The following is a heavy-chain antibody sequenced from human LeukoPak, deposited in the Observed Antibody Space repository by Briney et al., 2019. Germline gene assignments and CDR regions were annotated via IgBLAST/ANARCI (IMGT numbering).Heavy chain of an antibody. V-gene: IGHV4-39*07. CDR3: ARASNYASSTSCYWCYYYYYMDV. D-gene: IGHD2-2*01. J-gene: IGHJ6*03. CDR1: GGSISSSSYY. CDR2: IYHSGST. Sequence: SETLSLTCTVSGGSISSSSYYWGWIRQPPGKGLEWIGSIYHSGSTYYNPSLKSRVTISVDTSKNQFSLKLSSVTAADTAVYYCARASNYASSTSCYWCYYYYYMDVWGKGTTVTVSS.